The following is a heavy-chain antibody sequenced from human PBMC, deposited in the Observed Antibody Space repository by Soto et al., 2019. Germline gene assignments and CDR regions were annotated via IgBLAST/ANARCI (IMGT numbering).Heavy chain of an antibody. D-gene: IGHD3-10*01. V-gene: IGHV4-59*08. CDR3: VRQGIGNLHGLVDV. Sequence: QVQLQESGPGLVKPSETLSLTCTVSGGSIDGRNCAWIRQPPGKGLEWLGYVYYDGGSSYNPSVNSRRTLSRDTTKSQLSLRLMSVTAADTAVYYCVRQGIGNLHGLVDVWGRGTTVTVAS. CDR2: VYYDGGS. CDR1: GGSIDGRN. J-gene: IGHJ6*02.